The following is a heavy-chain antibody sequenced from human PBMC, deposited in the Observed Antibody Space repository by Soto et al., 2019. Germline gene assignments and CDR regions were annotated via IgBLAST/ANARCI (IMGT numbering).Heavy chain of an antibody. CDR1: GYSFTNYW. Sequence: GESLKISCKGSGYSFTNYWIGWVRQMPGKGLEWMGIIYPGDSDTRYSPSFQGQVTISADKSISTAYLQWSSLKASDTAMYYCERGGDVSKRGFHWFDPWGQGTLVTVSS. CDR3: ERGGDVSKRGFHWFDP. CDR2: IYPGDSDT. J-gene: IGHJ5*02. V-gene: IGHV5-51*01. D-gene: IGHD3-16*02.